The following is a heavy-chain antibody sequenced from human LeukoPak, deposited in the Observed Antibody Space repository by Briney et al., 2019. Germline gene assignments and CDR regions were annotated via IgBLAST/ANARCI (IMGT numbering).Heavy chain of an antibody. CDR2: IYHSGST. J-gene: IGHJ5*02. CDR1: GGSISSSSYY. D-gene: IGHD3-16*01. V-gene: IGHV4-39*07. CDR3: AREGSRFLLYNWFDP. Sequence: SETLSLACTVSGGSISSSSYYWGWIRQPPGKGLEWIGSIYHSGSTYHNPSLKSRVTISVDTSKNQFSLKLSSVTAADTAVYYCAREGSRFLLYNWFDPWGQGTLVTVSS.